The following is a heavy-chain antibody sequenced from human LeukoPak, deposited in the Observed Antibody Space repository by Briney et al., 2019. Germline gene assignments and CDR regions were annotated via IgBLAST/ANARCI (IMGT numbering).Heavy chain of an antibody. D-gene: IGHD5-24*01. CDR1: GFSFSNFG. CDR2: IRSDGFHE. CDR3: AKHTTIRDSYYMDI. V-gene: IGHV3-30*02. Sequence: GGSLRLSCAASGFSFSNFGSHWVRQAPGKGLKWILFIRSDGFHEHSAAFVKGRFIVSRDGSKNTVYLQMNSLRPEDAGIYYCAKHTTIRDSYYMDIWGQGTTVTVSS. J-gene: IGHJ6*03.